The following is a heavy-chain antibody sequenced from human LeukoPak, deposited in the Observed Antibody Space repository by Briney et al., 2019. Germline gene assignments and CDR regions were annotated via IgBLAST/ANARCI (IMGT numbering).Heavy chain of an antibody. J-gene: IGHJ3*02. CDR3: ARDQGLSAFDI. CDR2: IYNSGTT. V-gene: IGHV3-66*03. CDR1: GLSVSHNY. Sequence: GGSLRLSCATSGLSVSHNYMAWVRQAPGKGLEWVSVIYNSGTTYHTDSVKGRFTISRDISRNTLFLQMNSLRAEDTAVYYCARDQGLSAFDIWGQGTMVTVSS.